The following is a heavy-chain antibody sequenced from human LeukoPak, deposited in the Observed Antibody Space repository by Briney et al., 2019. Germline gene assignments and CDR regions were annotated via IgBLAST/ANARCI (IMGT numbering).Heavy chain of an antibody. CDR3: ARSYYYGDWGSDY. J-gene: IGHJ4*02. Sequence: ASVTVSCTASGYTFTSYDINWVRQATGQGLEWMGWMNPNSGNTGYAQKFQGRVTMTRNTSISTAYMELSSLRSEDTAVYYCARSYYYGDWGSDYWGQGTPVTVSS. CDR2: MNPNSGNT. V-gene: IGHV1-8*01. D-gene: IGHD4-17*01. CDR1: GYTFTSYD.